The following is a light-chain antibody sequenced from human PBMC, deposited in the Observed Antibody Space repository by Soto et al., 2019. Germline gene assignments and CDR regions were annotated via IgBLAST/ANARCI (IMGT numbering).Light chain of an antibody. CDR1: QSISNC. V-gene: IGKV1-27*01. CDR2: HAS. J-gene: IGKJ1*01. Sequence: DIQMTQSPSSVSASVGDRVTITFRASQSISNCLACYQQKPGTAPKVLIYHASTLQSGVPSRFSGSGSGTDFTLTISSLQPEDIATYYCQKYHSAPRTFGQGTKVDIK. CDR3: QKYHSAPRT.